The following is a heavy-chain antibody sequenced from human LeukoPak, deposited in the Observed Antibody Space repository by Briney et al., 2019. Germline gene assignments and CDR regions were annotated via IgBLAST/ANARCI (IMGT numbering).Heavy chain of an antibody. CDR2: ISGSGGST. J-gene: IGHJ4*02. CDR3: AKAETLLWFGELFY. V-gene: IGHV3-23*01. CDR1: GFTFSSYA. D-gene: IGHD3-10*01. Sequence: GGSLRLSCAASGFTFSSYAMSWVRQAPGKGLEWVSAISGSGGSTYYADSVKDRFTISRDNSKNTLYLQMNSLRAEDTAVYYCAKAETLLWFGELFYWGQGTLVTVSS.